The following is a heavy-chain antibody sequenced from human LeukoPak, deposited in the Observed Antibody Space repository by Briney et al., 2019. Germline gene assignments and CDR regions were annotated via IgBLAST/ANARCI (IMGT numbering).Heavy chain of an antibody. CDR2: IKQDGSEK. Sequence: GGSLRLSCAASGFTFSSYWMSWVRQAPGKGLEWVDNIKQDGSEKYYVDSVKGRFTISRDNAKNSLYLQMNSLRAEDTAVYYCARLMYYYGSGSYLYWGQGTLVTVSS. CDR1: GFTFSSYW. D-gene: IGHD3-10*01. J-gene: IGHJ4*02. CDR3: ARLMYYYGSGSYLY. V-gene: IGHV3-7*01.